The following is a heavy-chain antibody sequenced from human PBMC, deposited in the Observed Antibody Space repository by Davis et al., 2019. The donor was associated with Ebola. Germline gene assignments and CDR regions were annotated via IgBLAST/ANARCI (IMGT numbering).Heavy chain of an antibody. Sequence: GESLKISCVASGFPFSPYAMHWVRQAPGKGLEWVAVISYDGSKQDYAASVKGRFTISRDNSKNSLYLQMNSLRAEDTALYYCAKDTGYDFGVVIFYGMDVWGQGTTVTVSS. V-gene: IGHV3-30-3*01. CDR3: AKDTGYDFGVVIFYGMDV. CDR1: GFPFSPYA. CDR2: ISYDGSKQ. J-gene: IGHJ6*02. D-gene: IGHD3-3*01.